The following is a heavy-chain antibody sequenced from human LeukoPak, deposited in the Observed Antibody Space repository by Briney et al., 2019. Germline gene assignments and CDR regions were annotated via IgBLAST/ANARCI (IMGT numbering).Heavy chain of an antibody. CDR1: GFTFSSYS. D-gene: IGHD3-3*01. CDR3: AREYDFWSGYSPGNNWFDP. J-gene: IGHJ5*02. Sequence: GXXLRLSCAASGFTFSSYSMNWVRQAPGKGLEWVSSISSSSSYIYYADSVKGRFTISRDNAKNSLYLQMNSLRAQDTAVYYCAREYDFWSGYSPGNNWFDPWGQGTLVTVSS. V-gene: IGHV3-21*01. CDR2: ISSSSSYI.